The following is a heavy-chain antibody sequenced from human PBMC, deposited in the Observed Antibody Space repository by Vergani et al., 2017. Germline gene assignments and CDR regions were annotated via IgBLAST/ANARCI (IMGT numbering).Heavy chain of an antibody. J-gene: IGHJ6*03. Sequence: VQLVESGGGLVKRGGSLRLSCAASGFTFSSYSMNWVRQAPGKGLEWVAVISYDGSNKYYADSVKGRFTISRDNSKNTLYLQMNSLRAEDTAVYYCARDRQLVPYYYYYYMDVWGKGTTVTVSS. CDR2: ISYDGSNK. CDR3: ARDRQLVPYYYYYYMDV. V-gene: IGHV3-30*03. D-gene: IGHD6-6*01. CDR1: GFTFSSYS.